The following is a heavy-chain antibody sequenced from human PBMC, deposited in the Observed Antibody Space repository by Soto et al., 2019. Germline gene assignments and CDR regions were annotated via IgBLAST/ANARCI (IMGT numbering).Heavy chain of an antibody. V-gene: IGHV3-21*01. CDR3: ARDPGGRSRFFDI. J-gene: IGHJ3*02. CDR2: IGSSSGYN. CDR1: GFNFGSYR. Sequence: PGGSLRLSCAASGFNFGSYRMNWVRQAPGKGLEWVSSIGSSSGYNDYGDSVKGRFTISRDNAKNSLYLQMNSLRAEDTAVYFCARDPGGRSRFFDIWGQGTMVTVSS. D-gene: IGHD1-26*01.